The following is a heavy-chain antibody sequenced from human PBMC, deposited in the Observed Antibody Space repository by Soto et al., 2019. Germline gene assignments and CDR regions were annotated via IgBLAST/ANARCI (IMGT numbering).Heavy chain of an antibody. CDR2: ISYDGNNK. D-gene: IGHD1-26*01. CDR1: GFTFSSYA. Sequence: RLSCAASGFTFSSYAMSWVRQAPGKGLEWVAHISYDGNNKYYADSVKGRFTVSRDNFKNTLYLQMNSLRAEDTAVYYCAKEVGATGAYYFDYWGQGTLVTVSS. V-gene: IGHV3-30*18. J-gene: IGHJ4*02. CDR3: AKEVGATGAYYFDY.